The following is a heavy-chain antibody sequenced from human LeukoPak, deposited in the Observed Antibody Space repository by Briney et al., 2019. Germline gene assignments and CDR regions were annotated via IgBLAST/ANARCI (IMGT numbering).Heavy chain of an antibody. J-gene: IGHJ6*02. CDR3: ARGGAYSELDYYYGMDV. D-gene: IGHD2-21*01. Sequence: GASVKVSCKASGYTFTSYDINWVRQATGQGLEWMGWMNPNSGNTGYAQKFQGRVTMTRNTSISTAYMELSSLISEDTAVYYCARGGAYSELDYYYGMDVWGQGTTVTVSS. CDR1: GYTFTSYD. CDR2: MNPNSGNT. V-gene: IGHV1-8*01.